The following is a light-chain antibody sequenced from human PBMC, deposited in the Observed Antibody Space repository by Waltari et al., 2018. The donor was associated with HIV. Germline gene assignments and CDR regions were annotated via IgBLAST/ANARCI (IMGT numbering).Light chain of an antibody. CDR2: EVS. J-gene: IGLJ2*01. Sequence: QSALTQPASVSGSPGQSITISCTGTSSDVGGYNLVSWYQQHPGKAPKLMIYEVSKRPSGVSNRFPGSKSGNTASLTISVLQAEDEADYYCCAYAGSTTYVIFGGGTKLTVL. CDR1: SSDVGGYNL. V-gene: IGLV2-23*02. CDR3: CAYAGSTTYVI.